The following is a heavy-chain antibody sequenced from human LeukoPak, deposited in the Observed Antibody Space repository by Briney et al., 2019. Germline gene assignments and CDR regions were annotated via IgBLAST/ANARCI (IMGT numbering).Heavy chain of an antibody. CDR1: GFTFSSYD. J-gene: IGHJ4*02. V-gene: IGHV3-13*01. CDR3: AILGTSLGYSY. Sequence: GGSLRLSCAASGFTFSSYDMHWVRQATGKGLEWVSAIGTAGDTYYPGSVKGRFTISRENAKNSLYLQMNSLRAGDAAVYYCAILGTSLGYSYWGQGTLVTVSS. D-gene: IGHD2-15*01. CDR2: IGTAGDT.